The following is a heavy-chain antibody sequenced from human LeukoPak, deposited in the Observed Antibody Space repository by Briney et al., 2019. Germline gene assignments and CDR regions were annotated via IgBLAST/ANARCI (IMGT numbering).Heavy chain of an antibody. Sequence: GRSLRLSRAASGFTFSSYGMHWVRQAPGKGLEWVAVISYDGSNKYYADSVKGRFTISRDNSKNTLYLQMNSLRAEDTAVYYCAKDPGKYSYAQFDYWGQGTLVTVSS. CDR2: ISYDGSNK. V-gene: IGHV3-30*18. CDR3: AKDPGKYSYAQFDY. D-gene: IGHD5-18*01. CDR1: GFTFSSYG. J-gene: IGHJ4*02.